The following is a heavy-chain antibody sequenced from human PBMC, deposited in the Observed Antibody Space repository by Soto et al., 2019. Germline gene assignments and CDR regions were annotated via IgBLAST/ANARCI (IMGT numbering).Heavy chain of an antibody. J-gene: IGHJ4*02. V-gene: IGHV3-11*01. CDR2: ISGSGTTI. CDR3: ANDPYYYASEN. D-gene: IGHD3-10*01. Sequence: GGSLRLSCAASGFTFSDYYMTWIRQPPGKGLEWVSYISGSGTTIYYADSVKGRFTVSRDNARNSLYLQMNSLRAEDTAFYYCANDPYYYASENWGQGTLVTVPQ. CDR1: GFTFSDYY.